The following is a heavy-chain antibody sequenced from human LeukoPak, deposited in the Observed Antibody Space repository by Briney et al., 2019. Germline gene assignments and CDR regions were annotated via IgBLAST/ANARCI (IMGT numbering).Heavy chain of an antibody. J-gene: IGHJ4*02. Sequence: GGSLRLSCAASGCTLSSYSMSWVRQAPGKGLEWVSSISSSSSSIFYADSVKGRFTISRDNAKNSLYLQMDSLRAEDTAMYYCARDTGMGSGSYYFSLDYWGQGTLVTVSS. CDR3: ARDTGMGSGSYYFSLDY. D-gene: IGHD3-10*01. CDR2: ISSSSSSI. CDR1: GCTLSSYS. V-gene: IGHV3-21*06.